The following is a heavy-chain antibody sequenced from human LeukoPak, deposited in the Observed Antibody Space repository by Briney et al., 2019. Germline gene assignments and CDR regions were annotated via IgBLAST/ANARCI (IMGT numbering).Heavy chain of an antibody. CDR1: GFTFSSYA. J-gene: IGHJ4*02. D-gene: IGHD7-27*01. CDR2: ITSNGDTT. Sequence: GGSLRLSCSASGFTFSSYAMHWVRQAPGKGLEYVSSITSNGDTTYYTDSVKGRFTISRNNSKNTLYLQMSSLRAEDTAVYYCLKDRLGTGDYWGQGTLVSVSS. V-gene: IGHV3-64D*06. CDR3: LKDRLGTGDY.